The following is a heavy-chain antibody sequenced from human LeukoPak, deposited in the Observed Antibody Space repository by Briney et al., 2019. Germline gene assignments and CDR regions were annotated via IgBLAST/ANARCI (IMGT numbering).Heavy chain of an antibody. CDR2: VSPGGVSP. CDR1: GFTFRTYW. Sequence: GGSLRHSCAASGFTFRTYWMHWVRQAPGKGLEWVSSVSPGGVSPNHADSVKGRFTVSRDDSLNTLYLQMNSLRVDDTAVYYCAKRIDIAVVPEAATHRAFDVWGQGTMVTVSS. D-gene: IGHD2-2*01. V-gene: IGHV3-23*01. CDR3: AKRIDIAVVPEAATHRAFDV. J-gene: IGHJ3*01.